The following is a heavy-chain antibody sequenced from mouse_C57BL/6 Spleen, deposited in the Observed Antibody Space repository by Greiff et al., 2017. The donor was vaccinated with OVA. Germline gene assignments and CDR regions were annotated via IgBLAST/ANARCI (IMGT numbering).Heavy chain of an antibody. Sequence: VQLQQPGAELVMPGASVKLSCKASGYTFTSSWMPWVKQRPGQGLEWIGEIDPSDSYTNYNQKFKGKSTLTVDKSSSTAYMQLSSLTSEDSAVYYCARTGDYGSSSWFAYWGQGTLVTVSA. CDR2: IDPSDSYT. D-gene: IGHD1-1*01. V-gene: IGHV1-69*01. J-gene: IGHJ3*01. CDR1: GYTFTSSW. CDR3: ARTGDYGSSSWFAY.